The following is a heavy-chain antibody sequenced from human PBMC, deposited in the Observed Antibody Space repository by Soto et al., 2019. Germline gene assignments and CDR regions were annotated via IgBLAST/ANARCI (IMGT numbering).Heavy chain of an antibody. CDR3: AKDGNAYYYDSTWKEGMAV. CDR1: GFTFSSYA. Sequence: EVQLLESGGGLVQPGGSLRLSCAASGFTFSSYAMSWVRQAPGKGLEWVSAIRGSGGSTYYADSLKGRFTISTDNSRNPLYLQMNSLRAEDTAVYYCAKDGNAYYYDSTWKEGMAVWGQGTTVTVSS. V-gene: IGHV3-23*01. D-gene: IGHD3-22*01. CDR2: IRGSGGST. J-gene: IGHJ6*02.